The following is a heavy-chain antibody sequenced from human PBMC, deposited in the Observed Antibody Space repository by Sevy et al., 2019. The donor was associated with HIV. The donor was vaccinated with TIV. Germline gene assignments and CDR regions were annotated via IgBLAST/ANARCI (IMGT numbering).Heavy chain of an antibody. CDR1: GFTFSSYE. D-gene: IGHD2-2*02. J-gene: IGHJ2*01. CDR3: ARVRILYADWYFDL. V-gene: IGHV3-48*03. CDR2: ISSSGTTI. Sequence: GGSLRLSCAASGFTFSSYEMNWVRQAPGKGLQWVSYISSSGTTIYYVDSVKGRFTISRDNAKNSLYLQMNGLRAEDTAVYYCARVRILYADWYFDLWGRGTLVTVSS.